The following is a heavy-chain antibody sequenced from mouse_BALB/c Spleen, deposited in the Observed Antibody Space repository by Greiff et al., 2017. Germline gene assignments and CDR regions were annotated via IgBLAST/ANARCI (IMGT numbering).Heavy chain of an antibody. V-gene: IGHV1S41*01. D-gene: IGHD2-3*01. Sequence: DLVKPGASVKLSCKASGYTFTSYWINWIKQRPGQGLEWIGRIAPGSGSTYYNEMFKGKATLTVDTSSSTAYIQLSSLSSEDSAVYFCANYDGYYAYWGQGTSVTVSS. CDR1: GYTFTSYW. J-gene: IGHJ4*01. CDR2: IAPGSGST. CDR3: ANYDGYYAY.